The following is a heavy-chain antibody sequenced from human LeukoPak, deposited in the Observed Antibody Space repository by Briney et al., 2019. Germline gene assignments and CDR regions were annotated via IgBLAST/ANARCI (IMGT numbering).Heavy chain of an antibody. CDR1: GGSISSGGYY. CDR2: IYYSGST. V-gene: IGHV4-31*03. J-gene: IGHJ6*02. D-gene: IGHD3-3*01. Sequence: PSETLSLTCTVSGGSISSGGYYWSWIRQHPGTGLEWIGYIYYSGSTYYNPSLKSRVTISVDTSKNQFSLKLSSVTAADTAVYYCARDVFDFWSGLFNGGQNPYYYYGMDVWGQGTTVTVS. CDR3: ARDVFDFWSGLFNGGQNPYYYYGMDV.